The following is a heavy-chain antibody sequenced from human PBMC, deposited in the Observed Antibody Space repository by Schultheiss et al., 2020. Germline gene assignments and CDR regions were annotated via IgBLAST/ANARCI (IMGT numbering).Heavy chain of an antibody. Sequence: GESLKISCAASGFTFSSYAMHWVRQAPGKGLEYVSAISGSGGSTYYADSVKGRFTISRDNSKNTLYLQMNSLRAEDTAVYYCARDQDYCSGGSCYSCGWFDPWGQGTLVTVSS. D-gene: IGHD2-15*01. CDR2: ISGSGGST. CDR3: ARDQDYCSGGSCYSCGWFDP. J-gene: IGHJ5*02. V-gene: IGHV3-64*04. CDR1: GFTFSSYA.